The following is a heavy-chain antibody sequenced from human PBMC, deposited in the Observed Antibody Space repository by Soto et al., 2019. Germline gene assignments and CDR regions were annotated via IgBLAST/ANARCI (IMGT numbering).Heavy chain of an antibody. CDR2: TYYNGNA. CDR3: ARHFVAVVNQGWGY. CDR1: GDSIARSNYY. J-gene: IGHJ4*02. V-gene: IGHV4-39*01. D-gene: IGHD2-15*01. Sequence: QLQLQESGPGLVKPSETLSLTCTVSGDSIARSNYYWDRIRQPPGKVLEGIGTTYYNGNAYYNPSLKIRVTMSVDTSKTPFALKLISVTAADTAVYYCARHFVAVVNQGWGYWGQGTLVTVSS.